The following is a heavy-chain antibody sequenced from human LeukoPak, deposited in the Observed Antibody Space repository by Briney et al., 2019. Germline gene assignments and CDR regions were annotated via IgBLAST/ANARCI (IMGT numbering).Heavy chain of an antibody. CDR3: ARHPLYCSSTSCYAGIGWFDP. Sequence: PGESLKISCKGSGYSFTSYWIGWVRQMPGKGLEWMGIIYPGDSDTRYSPSFQGQVTISADKSISTAYLQWSSLKASDTAMYYCARHPLYCSSTSCYAGIGWFDPWGQGTLVTVSS. V-gene: IGHV5-51*01. CDR1: GYSFTSYW. D-gene: IGHD2-2*01. CDR2: IYPGDSDT. J-gene: IGHJ5*02.